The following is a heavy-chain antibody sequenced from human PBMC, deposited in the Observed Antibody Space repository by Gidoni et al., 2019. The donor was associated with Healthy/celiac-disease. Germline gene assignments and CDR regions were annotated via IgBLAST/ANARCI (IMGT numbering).Heavy chain of an antibody. D-gene: IGHD2-2*01. CDR2: ISGSGGST. CDR1: GFTFRSYA. Sequence: VQLLESGGGLVQPGGSLRLSCAASGFTFRSYAMSWVSQAPGKGLVGVSAISGSGGSTYYADSVKGRFTISRDNSKNTLYLQMNSLRAEDTAVYYCAKGQGYQYDYWGQGTLVTVAS. V-gene: IGHV3-23*01. J-gene: IGHJ4*02. CDR3: AKGQGYQYDY.